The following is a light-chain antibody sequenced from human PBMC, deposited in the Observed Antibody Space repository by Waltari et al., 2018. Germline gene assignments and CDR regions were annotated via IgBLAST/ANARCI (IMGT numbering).Light chain of an antibody. V-gene: IGKV4-1*01. CDR1: PNILYSSNKKNY. J-gene: IGKJ2*01. CDR2: WAS. CDR3: QQYYTTART. Sequence: DIVMTQSPEFLTVSLGARATITCKSSPNILYSSNKKNYLAWYQQKPGQAPKLLFYWASTRASGVPDRFNAGGSGADFTLTITSLQAEDVAVYYCQQYYTTARTFGQGTKVEL.